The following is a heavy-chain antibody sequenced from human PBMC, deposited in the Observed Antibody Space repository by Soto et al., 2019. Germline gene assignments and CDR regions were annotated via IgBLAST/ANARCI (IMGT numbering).Heavy chain of an antibody. CDR3: ARGPGGPDGPGDY. V-gene: IGHV1-3*01. Sequence: QVQLVQSGAEVKKPGASVKVSCKASGYTFTTYAMHWVRQAPGQRLEWMGWINAGNGNTKYSQKFQGRVTITRDTSASTAYLELSSLRSEDTAVYYCARGPGGPDGPGDYWGQGTLVTVSS. J-gene: IGHJ4*02. CDR1: GYTFTTYA. CDR2: INAGNGNT. D-gene: IGHD2-15*01.